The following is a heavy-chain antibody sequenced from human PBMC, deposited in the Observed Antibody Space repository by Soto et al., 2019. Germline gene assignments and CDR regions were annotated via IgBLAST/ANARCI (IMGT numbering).Heavy chain of an antibody. CDR3: AKTNDYVWGSYRPWWFDP. V-gene: IGHV3-23*01. J-gene: IGHJ5*02. CDR2: ISGSGGST. Sequence: GGSLRLSCAASGFTFSSYAMSWVRQAPGKGLEWVSAISGSGGSTYYADSVKGRFTISRDNSKNTLYRQRNSLRAEDTAVYSCAKTNDYVWGSYRPWWFDPWGQGTLVTVSS. D-gene: IGHD3-16*02. CDR1: GFTFSSYA.